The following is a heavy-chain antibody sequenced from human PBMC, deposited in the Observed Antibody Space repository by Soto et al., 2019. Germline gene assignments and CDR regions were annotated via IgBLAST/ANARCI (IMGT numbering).Heavy chain of an antibody. V-gene: IGHV3-74*01. CDR3: TSVHEY. Sequence: QAGGSLRLSCAVSGFTFVNYWMCWVRQAPGKGLAWVSCLNNDGTATFYADSVKGRFTISRDNAKNTLSLQMNSLRAEDTAVYYCTSVHEYWGHGTPVTVSS. J-gene: IGHJ4*01. CDR1: GFTFVNYW. CDR2: LNNDGTAT.